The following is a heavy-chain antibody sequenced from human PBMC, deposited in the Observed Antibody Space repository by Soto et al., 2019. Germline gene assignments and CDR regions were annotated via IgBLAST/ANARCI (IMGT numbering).Heavy chain of an antibody. V-gene: IGHV4-59*01. J-gene: IGHJ6*02. CDR2: IYYSGST. D-gene: IGHD4-17*01. Sequence: SETLSLTCTVSGGSISSYYWSWIRQPPGKGLEWIGYIYYSGSTNYNPSLKSRVTISVDTSKNQFSLKLSSVTAADTAVYYCGSAIGDYVGYGMDVSCPATTVTLSS. CDR3: GSAIGDYVGYGMDV. CDR1: GGSISSYY.